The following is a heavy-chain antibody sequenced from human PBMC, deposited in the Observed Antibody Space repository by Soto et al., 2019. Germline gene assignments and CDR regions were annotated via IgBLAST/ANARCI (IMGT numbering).Heavy chain of an antibody. CDR3: GAGNWLDF. J-gene: IGHJ5*01. D-gene: IGHD6-19*01. CDR2: ISGGGGST. CDR1: VFTFSTYA. V-gene: IGHV3-23*01. Sequence: GGSLRLSCSASVFTFSTYAMNWVRQAPGKGLEWVSAISGGGGSTYYADSVKGRVTISRDNSKKTVYLQMNSLRAEDTALYYCGAGNWLDFWCQGQLVPGTS.